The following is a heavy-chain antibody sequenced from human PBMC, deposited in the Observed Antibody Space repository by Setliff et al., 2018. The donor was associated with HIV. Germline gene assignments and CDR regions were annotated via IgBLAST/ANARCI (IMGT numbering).Heavy chain of an antibody. V-gene: IGHV4-39*01. CDR3: ARTKDCSNTSCPGTHYYYYMDV. CDR2: IYYSGST. Sequence: TLSLTCTVSGGSISSGYYYWGWIRQPPGKGLEWIGTIYYSGSTYYNPSLKSRVTISVDASKNQFSLKLSSVTAADTAVYYCARTKDCSNTSCPGTHYYYYMDVWGKGTTVTVSS. CDR1: GGSISSGYYY. J-gene: IGHJ6*03. D-gene: IGHD2-2*01.